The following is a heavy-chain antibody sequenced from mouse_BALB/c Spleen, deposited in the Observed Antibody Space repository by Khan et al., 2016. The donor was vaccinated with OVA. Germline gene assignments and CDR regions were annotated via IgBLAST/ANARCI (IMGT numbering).Heavy chain of an antibody. J-gene: IGHJ1*01. CDR3: ASSSGPYDGYYDWYFDV. CDR1: GYSFTSYY. CDR2: IDPFNGGT. Sequence: VQLQQSGPELMKPGASVKISCKASGYSFTSYYMHWVKQSHGKSLEWIGYIDPFNGGTSYNQKFKGKATLTVDKSSSTAYMHLSSLTSEDSAVYYCASSSGPYDGYYDWYFDVWGAGTTVTVSS. D-gene: IGHD2-3*01. V-gene: IGHV1S135*01.